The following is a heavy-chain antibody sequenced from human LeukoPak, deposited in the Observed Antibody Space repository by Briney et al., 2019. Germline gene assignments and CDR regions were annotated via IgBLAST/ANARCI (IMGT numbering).Heavy chain of an antibody. CDR3: ARAYYYYYGMDV. Sequence: GGSLRLSCVASGFSFNNYRMTWVRQAPGKGLEWVAVIWYDGSNKYYADSVKGRFTISRDNSKNTLYLQMNSLRAEDTAVYYCARAYYYYYGMDVWGQGTTVTVSS. CDR1: GFSFNNYR. V-gene: IGHV3-33*08. CDR2: IWYDGSNK. J-gene: IGHJ6*02.